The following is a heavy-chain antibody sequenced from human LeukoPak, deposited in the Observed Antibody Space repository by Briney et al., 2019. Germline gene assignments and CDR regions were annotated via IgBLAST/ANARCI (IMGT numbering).Heavy chain of an antibody. V-gene: IGHV3-7*01. CDR1: GLTLSSYW. CDR2: IKQDGSKK. D-gene: IGHD5-18*01. CDR3: ARDALLTAMDLLYYFDY. J-gene: IGHJ4*02. Sequence: GGSLRLSCAVSGLTLSSYWMSSVRQAPGKGLEWVANIKQDGSKKYYVDSVKGRFTISSDNAKNSLYLQMNSLRGEDTSVYYCARDALLTAMDLLYYFDYWGKGTRVTVST.